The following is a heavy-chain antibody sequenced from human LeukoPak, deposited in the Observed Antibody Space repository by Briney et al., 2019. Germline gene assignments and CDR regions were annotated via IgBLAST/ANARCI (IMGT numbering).Heavy chain of an antibody. Sequence: PSETLSLTCAVYGGSFSGYYWSWIRQPPGKGLEWIGEINHSGSTNYNPSLKSRVTISVDTSKNQISLKLSSVTAADTAVYYCARGRGSGWYKNAFDIWGQGTMVTVSS. V-gene: IGHV4-34*01. CDR1: GGSFSGYY. CDR2: INHSGST. CDR3: ARGRGSGWYKNAFDI. D-gene: IGHD6-19*01. J-gene: IGHJ3*02.